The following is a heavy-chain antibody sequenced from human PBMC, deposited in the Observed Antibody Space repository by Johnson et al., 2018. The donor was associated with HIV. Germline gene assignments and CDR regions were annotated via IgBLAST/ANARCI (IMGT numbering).Heavy chain of an antibody. D-gene: IGHD6-19*01. V-gene: IGHV3-30*19. CDR1: GFTFSSYG. CDR3: ASGGWLEGAFDI. Sequence: QVQLVESGGGVVQPGRSLRLSCTASGFTFSSYGLHWVRQAPGKGLEWVAVISYDGSNKYYADSVKGRFTISRDNSKKTLYLQMNSLRAEDTAVYYCASGGWLEGAFDIWGQGTMVTVSS. CDR2: ISYDGSNK. J-gene: IGHJ3*02.